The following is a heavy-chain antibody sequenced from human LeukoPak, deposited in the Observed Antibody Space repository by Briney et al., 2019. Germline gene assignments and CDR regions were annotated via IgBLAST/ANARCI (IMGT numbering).Heavy chain of an antibody. CDR1: GFTFDDYA. CDR2: ISWNSGSI. D-gene: IGHD1-26*01. CDR3: AKGGSYFDDDAFDI. V-gene: IGHV3-9*01. J-gene: IGHJ3*02. Sequence: GGSLRLSCAASGFTFDDYAMHWVRQAPGKGLEWVSGISWNSGSIGYADSVKGRFTISRDNAKNSLYLQMNSLSAEDTALYYCAKGGSYFDDDAFDIWGQGTMVTVSS.